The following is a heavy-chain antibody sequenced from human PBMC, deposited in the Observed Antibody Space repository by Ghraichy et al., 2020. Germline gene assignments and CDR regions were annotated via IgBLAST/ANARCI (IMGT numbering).Heavy chain of an antibody. CDR2: ISGSGGST. Sequence: SLRLSCAASGFTFSSYAMSWVRQAPGKGLEWVSAISGSGGSTYYADSVKGRFTISRDNSKNTLYLQMNSLRAEDTAVYYCANGLPNSRAGPLGHWGQGTLVTVSS. D-gene: IGHD3-16*01. V-gene: IGHV3-23*01. J-gene: IGHJ4*02. CDR3: ANGLPNSRAGPLGH. CDR1: GFTFSSYA.